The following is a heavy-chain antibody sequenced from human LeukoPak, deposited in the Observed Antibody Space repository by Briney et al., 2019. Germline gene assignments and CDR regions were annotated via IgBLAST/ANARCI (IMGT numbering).Heavy chain of an antibody. D-gene: IGHD3-22*01. J-gene: IGHJ4*02. V-gene: IGHV4-30-4*01. CDR2: LYYSGST. Sequence: SQTLSLTCTVSGGSISSGDYYWSWIRQPPGKGLEWIGYLYYSGSTYYNPSLKSRVTISVDTSKNQFSLKLSSVTAADTAVYYCARASNKDYYDSSGYYYDYWGQGTLVTVSS. CDR3: ARASNKDYYDSSGYYYDY. CDR1: GGSISSGDYY.